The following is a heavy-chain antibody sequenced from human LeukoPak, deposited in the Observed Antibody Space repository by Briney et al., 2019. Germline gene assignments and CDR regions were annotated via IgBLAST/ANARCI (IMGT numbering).Heavy chain of an antibody. CDR1: GFTFDDYA. CDR2: ISWNSGSI. D-gene: IGHD4-17*01. Sequence: GRSLRLSCAASGFTFDDYAMHWVRQAPGKGLEWVSGISWNSGSIGYADSVKGRFTISRDNAKNSLYLQMNSLGAEDTALYYCAKDTRHDYGDYGMTFDIWGQGTMVTVSS. V-gene: IGHV3-9*01. J-gene: IGHJ3*02. CDR3: AKDTRHDYGDYGMTFDI.